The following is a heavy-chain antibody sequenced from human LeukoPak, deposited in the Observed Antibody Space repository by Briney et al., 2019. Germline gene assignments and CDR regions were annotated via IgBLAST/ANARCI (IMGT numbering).Heavy chain of an antibody. CDR1: GYSFTSYW. Sequence: GESLKISCKGSGYSFTSYWIGWVRQMPGKGLEWMGIIYPGDSDTRYSPSFQGQVTISAGKSISTAYLQWSSLKASDTAMYYCARQVGATVVLGAIFDYWGQGTLVTVSS. J-gene: IGHJ4*02. CDR2: IYPGDSDT. V-gene: IGHV5-51*01. D-gene: IGHD1-26*01. CDR3: ARQVGATVVLGAIFDY.